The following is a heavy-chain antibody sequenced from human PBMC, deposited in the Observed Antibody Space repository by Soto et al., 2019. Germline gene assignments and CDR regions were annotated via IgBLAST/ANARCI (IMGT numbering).Heavy chain of an antibody. V-gene: IGHV4-34*01. J-gene: IGHJ3*02. CDR1: GGYISGYC. D-gene: IGHD5-12*01. CDR3: ARGNVATRSPAFDI. Sequence: SETLCLTCAVDGGYISGYCLSWIRQPPGKGLEWIGEINHSGSTNYNPSLKSRVTISVDTSKNQFSLKLSSVTAADTAVYYCARGNVATRSPAFDIWGQGTMVTVSS. CDR2: INHSGST.